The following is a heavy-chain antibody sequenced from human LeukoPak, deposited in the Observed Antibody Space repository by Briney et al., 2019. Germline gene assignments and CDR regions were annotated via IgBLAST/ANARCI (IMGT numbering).Heavy chain of an antibody. CDR2: ISGSGGST. CDR1: GFTFSSYA. J-gene: IGHJ4*02. Sequence: GGSLRLSCAASGFTFSSYAMNWVRQAPGEGLEWVSGISGSGGSTYYADSVKGRFTISRDNPKNTLYLQMNSLRAEDTAVYYCEVTGTTSPYFDYWGKGTLVTVSS. D-gene: IGHD1-7*01. V-gene: IGHV3-23*01. CDR3: EVTGTTSPYFDY.